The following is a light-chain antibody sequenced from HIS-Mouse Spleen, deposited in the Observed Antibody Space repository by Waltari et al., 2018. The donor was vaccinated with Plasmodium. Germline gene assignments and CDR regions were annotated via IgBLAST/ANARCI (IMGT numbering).Light chain of an antibody. V-gene: IGLV8-61*01. CDR3: VLYMGSGIWV. J-gene: IGLJ2*01. CDR2: STN. CDR1: SGSVSTSYY. Sequence: QTVVTQEPSFSVSPGGTVPLTLVLSSGSVSTSYYPSWYQQTPGQAPRTLSYSTNTRSSGVPDRFSGSILGNKAALTITGAQADDESDYYCVLYMGSGIWVFGGGTKLTVL.